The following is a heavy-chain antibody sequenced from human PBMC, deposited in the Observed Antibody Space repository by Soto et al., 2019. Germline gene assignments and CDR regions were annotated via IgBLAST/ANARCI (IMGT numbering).Heavy chain of an antibody. J-gene: IGHJ4*02. CDR2: ISGSGGST. D-gene: IGHD3-3*01. CDR3: AKDGYFGVVIRVLGFSFDY. V-gene: IGHV3-23*01. CDR1: GFTFSSYA. Sequence: PGGSLRLSCAASGFTFSSYAMSWVRQAPGKGLEWVSAISGSGGSTYYADSVKGRFTISRDNSKNTLYLQMNSLRAEDTAVYYCAKDGYFGVVIRVLGFSFDYWGQGTLVTVSS.